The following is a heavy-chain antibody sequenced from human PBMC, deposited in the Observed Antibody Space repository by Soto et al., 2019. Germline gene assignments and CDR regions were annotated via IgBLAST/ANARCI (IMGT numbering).Heavy chain of an antibody. J-gene: IGHJ6*02. CDR3: ARGKPGCRSTSCYSPYYYYGMDV. CDR1: GGTIRSYY. CDR2: IYYNGST. Sequence: SETQSLTCTVSGGTIRSYYWSWIRQPPGKGLEWIGYIYYNGSTNHNPSPKSRVTISVDTSKKQFSLKLSSVTAADTAVYYCARGKPGCRSTSCYSPYYYYGMDVWGQGTTVTVSS. D-gene: IGHD2-2*01. V-gene: IGHV4-59*01.